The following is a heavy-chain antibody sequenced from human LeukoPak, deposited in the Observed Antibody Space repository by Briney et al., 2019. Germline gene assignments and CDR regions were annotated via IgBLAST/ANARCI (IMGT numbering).Heavy chain of an antibody. CDR2: IASKTDGGAT. D-gene: IGHD3-10*01. CDR3: TTGIRGD. V-gene: IGHV3-15*07. Sequence: GGSLRLSCSASGLTVTNAWMNWVRQAPGEGLDWVGRIASKTDGGATDYAAPVKGRFTISRDDSKNTLNLQMNSLKTQDTAVYYCTTGIRGDWGQGTLVTVSS. CDR1: GLTVTNAW. J-gene: IGHJ4*02.